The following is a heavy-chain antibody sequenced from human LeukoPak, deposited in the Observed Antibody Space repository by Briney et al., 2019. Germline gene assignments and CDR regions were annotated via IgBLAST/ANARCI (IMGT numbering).Heavy chain of an antibody. Sequence: SETLSLTCIVSGGSISSYYWSWIRQPPGKGLEWIGYIYYSGSTNYNPSLKSRVTISVDTSKKQFSLKLSSVTAADTAVYYCARVTYGSGTYGAFDYWGQGTLVTVSS. CDR1: GGSISSYY. CDR2: IYYSGST. CDR3: ARVTYGSGTYGAFDY. J-gene: IGHJ4*02. V-gene: IGHV4-59*01. D-gene: IGHD3-10*01.